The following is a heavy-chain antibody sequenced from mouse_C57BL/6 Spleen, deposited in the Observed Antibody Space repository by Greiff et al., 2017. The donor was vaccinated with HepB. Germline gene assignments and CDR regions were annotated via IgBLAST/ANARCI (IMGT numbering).Heavy chain of an antibody. J-gene: IGHJ1*03. Sequence: VQLQQSGAELARPGASVKLSCKASGYTFTSYGISWVKQRTGQGLEWIGEIYPRSGNTYYNEKFKGKATLTADKSSSTAYMELRSLTSEDSAVYFCAEGGSSDWYFDVWGTGTTVTVSS. CDR3: AEGGSSDWYFDV. D-gene: IGHD1-1*01. CDR1: GYTFTSYG. V-gene: IGHV1-81*01. CDR2: IYPRSGNT.